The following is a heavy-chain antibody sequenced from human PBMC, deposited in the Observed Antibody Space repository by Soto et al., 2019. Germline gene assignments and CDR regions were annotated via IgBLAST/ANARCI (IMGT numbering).Heavy chain of an antibody. D-gene: IGHD3-22*01. Sequence: VSAKVPFNASGYTVTSYVISWVRQAPGQVLECMGWISAYNGNTNYAQNLQGRVTMTTDTSKSTAYMELRSLRSDDTAVYYCARVVISRRWNAYCYCGMKVWGQGTTVNVSS. V-gene: IGHV1-18*04. J-gene: IGHJ6*02. CDR3: ARVVISRRWNAYCYCGMKV. CDR1: GYTVTSYV. CDR2: ISAYNGNT.